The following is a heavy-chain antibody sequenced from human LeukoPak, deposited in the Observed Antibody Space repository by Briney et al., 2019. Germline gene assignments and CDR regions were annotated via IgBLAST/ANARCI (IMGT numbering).Heavy chain of an antibody. J-gene: IGHJ6*04. D-gene: IGHD2-15*01. CDR1: GFTFSSYA. CDR3: ARRGLPDV. Sequence: GGSLRLSCAASGFTFSSYAMSWVRQAPGKGLEWVSGISWNSGSIGYVDSVKGRFTISRDNAKNSLYLQMNSLRVEDTAVYYCARRGLPDVWGKGTTVTVSS. V-gene: IGHV3-9*01. CDR2: ISWNSGSI.